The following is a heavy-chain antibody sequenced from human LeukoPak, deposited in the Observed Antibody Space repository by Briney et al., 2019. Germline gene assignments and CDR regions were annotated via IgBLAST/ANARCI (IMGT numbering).Heavy chain of an antibody. V-gene: IGHV3-30*02. CDR3: ARDIFLYGSGGYYYYGMDV. Sequence: GGSLRLSCAASGFTFSSYGMHWVRQAPGKGLEWVAFIRYDGSNKYYADSVKGRFTISRDNSKNTLYLQMNSLRAEDTAVYYCARDIFLYGSGGYYYYGMDVWGQGTTVTVSS. CDR2: IRYDGSNK. CDR1: GFTFSSYG. J-gene: IGHJ6*02. D-gene: IGHD3-10*01.